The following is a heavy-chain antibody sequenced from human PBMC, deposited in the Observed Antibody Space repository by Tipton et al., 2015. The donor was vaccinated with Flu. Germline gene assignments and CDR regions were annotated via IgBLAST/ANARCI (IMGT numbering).Heavy chain of an antibody. CDR3: ARHTNKSNWFDP. J-gene: IGHJ5*02. CDR1: GGSISSGSYY. Sequence: TLSLTCTVSGGSISSGSYYWSWIRQPAGKGLEWIGRIYTSGSTNYNPSLKSRVTISVDTSKNQFSLKLSSVTAAGTAVYYCARHTNKSNWFDPWGQGTLVTVSS. V-gene: IGHV4-61*02. CDR2: IYTSGST. D-gene: IGHD2/OR15-2a*01.